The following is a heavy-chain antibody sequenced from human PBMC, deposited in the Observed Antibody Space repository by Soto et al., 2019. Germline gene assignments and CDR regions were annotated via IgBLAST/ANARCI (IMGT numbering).Heavy chain of an antibody. CDR2: IYHSGTT. D-gene: IGHD4-17*01. J-gene: IGHJ3*02. CDR3: ASRHDFGDYPEGFDI. CDR1: GDSISSGGYY. Sequence: QVVLQESGPGLVKPSQTISLTCAVSGDSISSGGYYWSWIRQRPGKGLEWIAFIYHSGTTYFNLSLKSRIIISMDTSRNQFSLSLSSVTAADSAFYYCASRHDFGDYPEGFDIWGQGTMVTVAS. V-gene: IGHV4-31*11.